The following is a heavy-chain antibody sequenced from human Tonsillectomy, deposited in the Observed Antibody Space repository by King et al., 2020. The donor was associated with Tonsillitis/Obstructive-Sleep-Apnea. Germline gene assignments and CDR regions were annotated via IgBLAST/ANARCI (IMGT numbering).Heavy chain of an antibody. Sequence: QLVQSGAQVKKPGESLKISCEGSGYTFTNYWIGWVRQMPGKGLEWMGIIFPGDSNTRYSPSFQGQVTISADKSISTAYLQWSSLKASDTAMYYCARTPRPLDIIDVPADNNLFDPWGQGTLVTVSS. CDR3: ARTPRPLDIIDVPADNNLFDP. D-gene: IGHD2-2*01. J-gene: IGHJ5*02. CDR2: IFPGDSNT. CDR1: GYTFTNYW. V-gene: IGHV5-51*01.